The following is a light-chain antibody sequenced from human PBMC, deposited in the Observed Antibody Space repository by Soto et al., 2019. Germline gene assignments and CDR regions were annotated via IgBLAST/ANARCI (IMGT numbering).Light chain of an antibody. CDR2: WAS. V-gene: IGKV4-1*01. J-gene: IGKJ1*01. Sequence: DIVMTQAPDSLAVSLGERATINCTYSQSVLYSSNNQNYLAWYQQKPGQPPKLLIYWASTRESGVPDRFSGSGSVTYFTLTISSLQAEDVAVYYCQQYYSTTQTVGQGTKVEIK. CDR1: QSVLYSSNNQNY. CDR3: QQYYSTTQT.